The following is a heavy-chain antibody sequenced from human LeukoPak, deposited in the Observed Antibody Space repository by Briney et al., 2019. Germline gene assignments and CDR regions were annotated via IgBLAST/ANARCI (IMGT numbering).Heavy chain of an antibody. D-gene: IGHD3-10*01. CDR2: INPNSGGT. CDR3: ARGNHYYGSGSYYHRSIYYFDY. Sequence: GASVKVSCKASGYTFTSYDINWVRQATGQGLEWMGWINPNSGGTNYAQKFQGRVTITRNTSISTAYMELSSLRSEDTAVYYCARGNHYYGSGSYYHRSIYYFDYWGQGTLVTVSS. V-gene: IGHV1-8*01. CDR1: GYTFTSYD. J-gene: IGHJ4*02.